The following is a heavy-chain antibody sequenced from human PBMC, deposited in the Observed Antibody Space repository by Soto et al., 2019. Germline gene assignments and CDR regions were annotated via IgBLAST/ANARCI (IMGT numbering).Heavy chain of an antibody. CDR1: GFTFSSYS. V-gene: IGHV3-21*01. J-gene: IGHJ5*02. Sequence: EVQLVESGGGLVKPGGSLRLSCAASGFTFSSYSMNWVRQAPGKGLEWVSSISSSSSYIYYADSVKGRFTISRDNAKNSLYLQMNSLRAEDTAVYYCARDALAYCGGDCYFLDPWGQGTLVTVSS. CDR2: ISSSSSYI. D-gene: IGHD2-21*02. CDR3: ARDALAYCGGDCYFLDP.